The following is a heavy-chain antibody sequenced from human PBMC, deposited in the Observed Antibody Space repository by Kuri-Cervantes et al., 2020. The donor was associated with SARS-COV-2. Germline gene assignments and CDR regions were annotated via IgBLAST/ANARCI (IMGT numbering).Heavy chain of an antibody. CDR2: INHSGST. CDR1: GGSFSGYY. V-gene: IGHV4-34*01. D-gene: IGHD1-7*01. J-gene: IGHJ3*02. Sequence: SETLSLTCAVYGGSFSGYYWSWIRQPPGKGLEWIGEINHSGSTNYNPSLKSRVTISVDTSKNQISLKLSSVTAADTAVYYCARDLVVELRSFDAFDIWGQGTMVTVSS. CDR3: ARDLVVELRSFDAFDI.